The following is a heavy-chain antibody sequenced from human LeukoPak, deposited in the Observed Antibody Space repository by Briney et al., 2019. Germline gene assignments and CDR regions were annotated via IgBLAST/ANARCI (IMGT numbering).Heavy chain of an antibody. CDR1: GYSISSGYY. J-gene: IGHJ4*02. Sequence: SETLSLTCAVSGYSISSGYYWGWIRQPPGKGLEWIGSIYHSGSTYYNPSLKSRVTISVDTSKNQFSLKLSSVTAADTAVYYCAGTAGTWYYFDYWGQGTLVTVSS. V-gene: IGHV4-38-2*01. CDR3: AGTAGTWYYFDY. D-gene: IGHD6-13*01. CDR2: IYHSGST.